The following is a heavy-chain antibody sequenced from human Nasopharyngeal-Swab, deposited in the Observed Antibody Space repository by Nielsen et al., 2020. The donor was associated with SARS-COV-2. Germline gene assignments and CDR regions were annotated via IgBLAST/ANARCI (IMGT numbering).Heavy chain of an antibody. CDR3: ARGSSDWNGIDY. J-gene: IGHJ4*02. CDR1: GFTFSSFG. CDR2: IAHDASNE. D-gene: IGHD6-19*01. V-gene: IGHV3-30*03. Sequence: GESLKISCAASGFTFSSFGMHWVRQAPGKGLEWVAFIAHDASNEYYGDSVKGRFSISRDSSKNTLYLQMNSLRAEDTAIYYCARGSSDWNGIDYWGQGTLVTVSS.